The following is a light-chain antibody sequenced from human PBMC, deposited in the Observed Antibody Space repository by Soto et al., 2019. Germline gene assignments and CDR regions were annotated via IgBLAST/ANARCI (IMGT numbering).Light chain of an antibody. J-gene: IGLJ2*01. V-gene: IGLV2-14*03. Sequence: QSVLTQPASVSGSPGQSITISCAGATSDIGTYNYVSWYQQHPGKAPRLIIYDVSNRPSGVSNRFSGSKSGDMASLTISGLQSEDEADYYCTSYTITSDFLFGGGTKVTVL. CDR2: DVS. CDR3: TSYTITSDFL. CDR1: TSDIGTYNY.